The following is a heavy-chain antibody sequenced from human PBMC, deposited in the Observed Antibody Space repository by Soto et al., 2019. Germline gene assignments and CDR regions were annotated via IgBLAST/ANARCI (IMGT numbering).Heavy chain of an antibody. V-gene: IGHV5-51*01. CDR2: IYPGDSDT. CDR3: ARHYFYDSSGKRTYYFDY. CDR1: GYSFTSYW. Sequence: GESLKISCKGSGYSFTSYWIGWVRRMPGKGLEWMGIIYPGDSDTRYSPSFQGQVTISADKSISTAYLQWSSLKASDTAMYYCARHYFYDSSGKRTYYFDYWGQGTLVTVSS. J-gene: IGHJ4*02. D-gene: IGHD3-22*01.